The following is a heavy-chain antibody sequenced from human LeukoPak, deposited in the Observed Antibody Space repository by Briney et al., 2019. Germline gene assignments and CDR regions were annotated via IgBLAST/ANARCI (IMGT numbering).Heavy chain of an antibody. CDR3: ARDSSGYYN. Sequence: ASVKVSCKASGGTFSRYAISWVRQATGQGLEWMGWMNPNSGNTGYAQKFQGRVTITRNTSISTAYMELSSLRSEDTAVYYCARDSSGYYNWGQGTLVTVSS. V-gene: IGHV1-8*03. J-gene: IGHJ4*02. D-gene: IGHD3-22*01. CDR1: GGTFSRYA. CDR2: MNPNSGNT.